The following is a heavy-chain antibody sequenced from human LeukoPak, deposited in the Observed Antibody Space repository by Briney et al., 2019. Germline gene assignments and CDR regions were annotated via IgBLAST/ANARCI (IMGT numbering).Heavy chain of an antibody. J-gene: IGHJ6*03. Sequence: KSGGSLRLSCAASGFTFSNAWMSWVRQAPGKGLEWVGRIKSKTDGGTTDYAAPVKGRFTISRDDSKNTLYLQMNSLKTEDTAVYYCTTDWDGSGSYYIYYYYYMDVWGKGTTVTVSS. CDR1: GFTFSNAW. V-gene: IGHV3-15*01. D-gene: IGHD3-10*01. CDR3: TTDWDGSGSYYIYYYYYMDV. CDR2: IKSKTDGGTT.